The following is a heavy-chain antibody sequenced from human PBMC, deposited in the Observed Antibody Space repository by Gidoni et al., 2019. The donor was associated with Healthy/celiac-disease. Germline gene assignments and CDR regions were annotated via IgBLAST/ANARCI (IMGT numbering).Heavy chain of an antibody. CDR2: IYWNDDK. Sequence: QITLKESGPTLVKPTQTLTLTCTFSGFSLSTSGVGGGLIRQPPGKALEWLALIYWNDDKRYSPALKSRLTITKDTSKNQVVLTMTNMNPVDTATYYCAHRLPPDWGVTTLDDWFDPWGQGTLVTVSS. CDR1: GFSLSTSGVG. D-gene: IGHD4-4*01. V-gene: IGHV2-5*01. CDR3: AHRLPPDWGVTTLDDWFDP. J-gene: IGHJ5*02.